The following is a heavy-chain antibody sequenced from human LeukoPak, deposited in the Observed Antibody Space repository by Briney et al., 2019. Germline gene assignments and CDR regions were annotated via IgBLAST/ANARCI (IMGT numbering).Heavy chain of an antibody. Sequence: GGSLRLSCAASGFTFSSSDMHWVRQAPGKGLEWVSAISGSGGSTYYADSVKGRFTISRDNSKNTLYLQMNGLRAEDTAVYYCAKGRVCSGGSCYSSWFDPWGQGTLVTVSS. CDR1: GFTFSSSD. D-gene: IGHD2-15*01. J-gene: IGHJ5*02. V-gene: IGHV3-23*01. CDR2: ISGSGGST. CDR3: AKGRVCSGGSCYSSWFDP.